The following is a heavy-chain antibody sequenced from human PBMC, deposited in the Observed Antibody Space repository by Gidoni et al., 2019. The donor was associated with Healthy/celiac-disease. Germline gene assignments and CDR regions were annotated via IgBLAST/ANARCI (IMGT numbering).Heavy chain of an antibody. CDR2: ISSSSSTI. J-gene: IGHJ6*02. V-gene: IGHV3-48*04. CDR3: ARDDYCSGGSCYSYYYYGMDV. Sequence: EVQLVESGGGLVQPGGSLRLSCAASGFTFSSYSINWVRQAPGKGLEWVSYISSSSSTIYYADSVKGRFTISRDNAKNSLYLQMNSLRAEDTAVYYCARDDYCSGGSCYSYYYYGMDVWGQGTTVTVSS. D-gene: IGHD2-15*01. CDR1: GFTFSSYS.